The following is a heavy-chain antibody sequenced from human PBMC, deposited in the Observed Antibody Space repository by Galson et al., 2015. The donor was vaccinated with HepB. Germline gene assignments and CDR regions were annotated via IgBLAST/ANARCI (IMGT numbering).Heavy chain of an antibody. V-gene: IGHV3-48*01. Sequence: SCAVSGLRFTTYTMSWVRQAPGKGLEWISYISATGSTVHYSDSVKGRFTISRDNDKGSVSLEMNSLRVEDTAVYYCARGTVTRLGRRDYWGQGTLVTVSS. CDR3: ARGTVTRLGRRDY. D-gene: IGHD4-17*01. J-gene: IGHJ4*02. CDR2: ISATGSTV. CDR1: GLRFTTYT.